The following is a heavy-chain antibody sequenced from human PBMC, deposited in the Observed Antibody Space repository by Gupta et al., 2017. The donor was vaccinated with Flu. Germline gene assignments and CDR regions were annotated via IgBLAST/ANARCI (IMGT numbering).Heavy chain of an antibody. Sequence: APGKGLEWVAVIWYDGSNKYYADAGEGRFTISRENSKNTLYRQMNSLRAEDTAVYDCARDLGPYSRSSLLGYWGQGTLVTVSS. CDR2: IWYDGSNK. V-gene: IGHV3-33*01. CDR3: ARDLGPYSRSSLLGY. D-gene: IGHD6-6*01. J-gene: IGHJ4*02.